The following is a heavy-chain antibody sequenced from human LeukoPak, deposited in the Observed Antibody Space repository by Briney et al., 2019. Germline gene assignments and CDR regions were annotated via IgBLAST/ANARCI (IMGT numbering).Heavy chain of an antibody. Sequence: PGGSLRLSCAGPGFTFSSYGMSWVRQAPGKGLEWVSGMSGGGGSTYYADSVKGRFTISRDNSKNTLYLEMNSLRAEDTAVYYCAKDLIAVTGMGFDFWGQGTLVTVSS. CDR2: MSGGGGST. J-gene: IGHJ4*02. V-gene: IGHV3-23*01. D-gene: IGHD6-19*01. CDR3: AKDLIAVTGMGFDF. CDR1: GFTFSSYG.